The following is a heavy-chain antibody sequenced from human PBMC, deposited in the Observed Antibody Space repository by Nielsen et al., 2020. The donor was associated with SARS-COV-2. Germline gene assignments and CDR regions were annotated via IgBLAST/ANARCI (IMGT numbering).Heavy chain of an antibody. V-gene: IGHV3-9*01. Sequence: LSLTCAASGFTFDDYAMHWVRQAPGKGLEWVSGISWNSGSIGYADSVKGRFTISRDNAKNSLYLQMNGLRAEDTALYYCAKLEGGTGTTWDYYYGMDVWAKGPRSPSP. CDR1: GFTFDDYA. CDR2: ISWNSGSI. D-gene: IGHD1-1*01. CDR3: AKLEGGTGTTWDYYYGMDV. J-gene: IGHJ6*02.